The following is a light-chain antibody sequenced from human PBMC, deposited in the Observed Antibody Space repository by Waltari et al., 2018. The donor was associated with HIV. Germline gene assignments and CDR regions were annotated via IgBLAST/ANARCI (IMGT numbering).Light chain of an antibody. V-gene: IGLV2-11*01. Sequence: QSALTQPRSVSASPGQSVTISCTGTSSDVGAYNYVSWYQQHPESAPKFIIYNVSEQPSGVPDRFSGSKSGNTASLTISGLQAEDEADYYCSSYAGTSNFVLFGGGTKLTVL. CDR2: NVS. J-gene: IGLJ2*01. CDR1: SSDVGAYNY. CDR3: SSYAGTSNFVL.